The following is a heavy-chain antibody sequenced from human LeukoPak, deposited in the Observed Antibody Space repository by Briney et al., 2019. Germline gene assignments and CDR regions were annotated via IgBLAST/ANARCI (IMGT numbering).Heavy chain of an antibody. CDR3: ARLGDYSNYGFDY. CDR1: GGTFSSYT. V-gene: IGHV1-69*02. CDR2: IVPILGIA. Sequence: SVKVSCKASGGTFSSYTISWVRQAPGQGLEWMGRIVPILGIANYAQKFQGRVTITADKSTSTAYMELSSLRSEDTAVYYCARLGDYSNYGFDYWGQGTLVTVSS. D-gene: IGHD4-11*01. J-gene: IGHJ4*02.